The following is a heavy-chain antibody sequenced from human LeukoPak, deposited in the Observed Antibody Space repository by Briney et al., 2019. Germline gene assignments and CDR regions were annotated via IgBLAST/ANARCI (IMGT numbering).Heavy chain of an antibody. CDR3: ARDPIHSSSSVNWFDP. D-gene: IGHD6-6*01. Sequence: GGSLRLSCAASGFTFSSYSMTWVRQAPGKGLEWVSSISSSSSYIYYADSVKGRFTISRDNAKNSLYLQMNSLRAEDTAVYYCARDPIHSSSSVNWFDPWGQGTLVTVSS. V-gene: IGHV3-21*01. CDR2: ISSSSSYI. J-gene: IGHJ5*02. CDR1: GFTFSSYS.